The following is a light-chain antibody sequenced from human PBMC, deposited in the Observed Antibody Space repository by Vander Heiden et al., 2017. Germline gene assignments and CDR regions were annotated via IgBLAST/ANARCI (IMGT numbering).Light chain of an antibody. V-gene: IGLV1-40*01. Sequence: QSVLTQPPSVSGPPGQRVTISCTGSSSNIGAGYDVHWYQQLPGTAPKLLIYGNSNRPSGVPDRFAGSKSGTSASLAITGLQAEDEADYYGQSYDSSLIVVFGGGTKLTVL. J-gene: IGLJ2*01. CDR3: QSYDSSLIVV. CDR1: SSNIGAGYD. CDR2: GNS.